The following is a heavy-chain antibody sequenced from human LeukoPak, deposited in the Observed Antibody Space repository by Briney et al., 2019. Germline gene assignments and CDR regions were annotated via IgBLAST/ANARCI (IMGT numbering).Heavy chain of an antibody. J-gene: IGHJ3*02. CDR3: AHTPGDPTPLDAFDI. D-gene: IGHD1-14*01. CDR1: GFSLSTSGGG. V-gene: IGHV2-5*02. CDR2: IYWDDDK. Sequence: SGPTLVKPTQTLTLTCTFSGFSLSTSGGGVGWIRQPPGKALEWLALIYWDDDKRYSPSLKSRLTITKDTSKNQVVLTMTNMDPVDTATYYCAHTPGDPTPLDAFDIWGQGTMVTVSS.